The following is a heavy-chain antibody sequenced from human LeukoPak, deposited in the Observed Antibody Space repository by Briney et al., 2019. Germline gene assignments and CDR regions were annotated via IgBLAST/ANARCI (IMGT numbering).Heavy chain of an antibody. Sequence: SSETLSLTCTVSGGSISSYYWSWIRQPAGKGLEWIGRIYTSGSTNYNPSLKSRVTMSVDTSKNQFSLKLSSVTAADTAVYYCARVLRYFDWFQDRGDAFDIWGQGTMVTVSS. V-gene: IGHV4-4*07. J-gene: IGHJ3*02. CDR2: IYTSGST. CDR1: GGSISSYY. D-gene: IGHD3-9*01. CDR3: ARVLRYFDWFQDRGDAFDI.